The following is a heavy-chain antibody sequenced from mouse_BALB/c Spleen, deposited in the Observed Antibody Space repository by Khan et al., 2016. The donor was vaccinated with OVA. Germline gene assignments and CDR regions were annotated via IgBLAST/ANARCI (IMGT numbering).Heavy chain of an antibody. V-gene: IGHV3-2*02. J-gene: IGHJ3*01. CDR2: ISYSGST. CDR3: ARWFAY. CDR1: GYSITSDYA. Sequence: EVKLHESGPGLVKPSQSLSLTCTVTGYSITSDYAWNWIRQFPGNKLEWMGYISYSGSTSYNPSLKSRISIIRDTSKNQFFLQLNSVTAEDTATYYCARWFAYWGQGTLVTVSA.